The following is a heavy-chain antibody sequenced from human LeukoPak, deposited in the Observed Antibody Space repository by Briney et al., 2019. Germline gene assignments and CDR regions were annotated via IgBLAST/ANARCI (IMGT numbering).Heavy chain of an antibody. CDR1: GYTFTGYY. V-gene: IGHV1-2*02. J-gene: IGHJ4*02. Sequence: ASVKVSCKASGYTFTGYYIHWVRQAPGQGLEWMGWVTPHSGVTNYAQKFQDRVTMTRDTSISTAYMELNSLRSEDTAVYYCAKRGAEVGTTVAPGDCWGQGTLLTVSS. D-gene: IGHD1-26*01. CDR2: VTPHSGVT. CDR3: AKRGAEVGTTVAPGDC.